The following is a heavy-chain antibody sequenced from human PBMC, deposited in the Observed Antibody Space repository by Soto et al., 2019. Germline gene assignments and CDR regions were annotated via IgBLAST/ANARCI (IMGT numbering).Heavy chain of an antibody. V-gene: IGHV3-30*18. Sequence: GGSLRLCCAASGFTFSSYGMHWVRQAPGKGLEWVAVISYEGSNKYYADSVKGRFTISRDNSKNTLYLQMNSLRAEDTAVYYCAKDQLKLWHAHSNDYWGQGSLVTVSS. CDR2: ISYEGSNK. CDR1: GFTFSSYG. CDR3: AKDQLKLWHAHSNDY. J-gene: IGHJ4*02. D-gene: IGHD5-18*01.